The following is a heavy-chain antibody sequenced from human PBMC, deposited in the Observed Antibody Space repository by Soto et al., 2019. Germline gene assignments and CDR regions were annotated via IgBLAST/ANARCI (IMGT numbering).Heavy chain of an antibody. CDR1: GGSISRGGYY. J-gene: IGHJ6*02. D-gene: IGHD2-21*02. CDR3: ARRTGGDLYYYYGMDV. CDR2: IYYSGST. V-gene: IGHV4-31*03. Sequence: QVQLQESGPGLVKPSQTLSLTCTVSGGSISRGGYYWSWLRQHPMKGPEWVGYIYYSGSTYYNPSLKRRVTISVDTSMNQFSLKLSAVTAAYTAVYYCARRTGGDLYYYYGMDVWGQGTTVTVSS.